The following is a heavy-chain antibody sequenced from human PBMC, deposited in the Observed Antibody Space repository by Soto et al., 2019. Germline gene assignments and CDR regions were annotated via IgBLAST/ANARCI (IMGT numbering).Heavy chain of an antibody. J-gene: IGHJ5*01. CDR2: MNPNSNNT. CDR3: ARSDGYHFNWLDS. D-gene: IGHD2-21*01. CDR1: GYTFASYD. Sequence: QVQLVQSGAEVKTPGASVKVSCKASGYTFASYDMNWVRQAPGQGLEWMGWMNPNSNNTGYAQKFQGRLTMTRDIALSIAHMELSSLRNEDTAVYYCARSDGYHFNWLDSWGQGTLVTVPA. V-gene: IGHV1-8*01.